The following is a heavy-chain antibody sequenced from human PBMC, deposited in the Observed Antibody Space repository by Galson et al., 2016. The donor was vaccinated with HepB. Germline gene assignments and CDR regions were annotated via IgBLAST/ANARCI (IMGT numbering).Heavy chain of an antibody. CDR3: ARGGTMALPHFDY. Sequence: SLTCTVSGGSITGYYWSWIRQPAGKRLEWMGRIYGSGNIDHNPSLRSRVTMSLDTSNNQFSLKLHSVTAADTAVYYCARGGTMALPHFDYWGQGTLVTVSS. CDR2: IYGSGNI. CDR1: GGSITGYY. D-gene: IGHD1-1*01. J-gene: IGHJ4*02. V-gene: IGHV4-4*07.